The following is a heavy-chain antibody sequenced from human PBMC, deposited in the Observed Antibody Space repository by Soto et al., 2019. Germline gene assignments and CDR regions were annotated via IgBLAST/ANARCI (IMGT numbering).Heavy chain of an antibody. D-gene: IGHD5-12*01. CDR3: AAREGYGPLDY. Sequence: SVKVSCKASGYTFTTYGISWVRQAPGQGLEWMGRIIPILGIANYAQKFQGRVTITADKSTSTAYMELSSLRSEDTAVYYCAAREGYGPLDYWGQGTLVTVSS. J-gene: IGHJ4*02. CDR1: GYTFTTYG. V-gene: IGHV1-69*04. CDR2: IIPILGIA.